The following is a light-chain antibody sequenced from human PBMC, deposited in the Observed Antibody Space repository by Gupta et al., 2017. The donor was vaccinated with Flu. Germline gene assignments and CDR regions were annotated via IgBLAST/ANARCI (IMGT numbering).Light chain of an antibody. CDR1: SLKSYY. CDR3: NSRDSSGNVV. CDR2: GKH. Sequence: SSELTQDSPVSVPLGQTVSITCQGDSLKSYYAPWYQQKPGTAPVLVIYGKHNRPSGIPDRCSGASSGDTAALTITGAQAEDEADYYWNSRDSSGNVVFGGGTKLTVL. J-gene: IGLJ2*01. V-gene: IGLV3-19*01.